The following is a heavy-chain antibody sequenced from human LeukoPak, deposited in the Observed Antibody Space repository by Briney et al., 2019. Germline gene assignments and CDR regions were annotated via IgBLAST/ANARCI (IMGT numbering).Heavy chain of an antibody. V-gene: IGHV1-2*02. J-gene: IGHJ4*02. CDR2: INPRSGGT. CDR3: GRVAYCGSGCYYYFDY. CDR1: GYTFTDNY. D-gene: IGHD2-21*02. Sequence: ASVKVSCKASGYTFTDNYIHWVRQAPGQGLEWMGWINPRSGGTSYGQKFQGRVTVTRDTSISTAYMELSSLTSDDTAVYYGGRVAYCGSGCYYYFDYWGQGTLVTVSS.